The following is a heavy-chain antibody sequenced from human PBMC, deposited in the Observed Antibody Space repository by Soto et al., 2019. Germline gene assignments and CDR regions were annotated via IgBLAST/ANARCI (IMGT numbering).Heavy chain of an antibody. D-gene: IGHD2-21*02. Sequence: SETLSLTCTVSGGSISSGGYYWSWIRQHPGKGLEWIGYIYYSGSTYYNPSLKSRVTISVDTSKNQFSLKLSSVTAADTAVYYCAREDCGGDCLIVNWGQGTLDTVSS. CDR1: GGSISSGGYY. V-gene: IGHV4-31*03. CDR2: IYYSGST. CDR3: AREDCGGDCLIVN. J-gene: IGHJ4*02.